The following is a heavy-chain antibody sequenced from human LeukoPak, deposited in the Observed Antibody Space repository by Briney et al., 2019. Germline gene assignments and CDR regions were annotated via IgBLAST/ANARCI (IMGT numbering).Heavy chain of an antibody. J-gene: IGHJ6*03. Sequence: GGSLRLSCAASGFTFTSHTMGWVRLAPGKGLEWVSAISGSGGSTYYADSVKGRFTISRDNSKNTLYLQMNSLRAEDTAVYYCARRGTSIAARTTAYYYYMDVWGKGTTVTVSS. CDR2: ISGSGGST. D-gene: IGHD6-6*01. V-gene: IGHV3-23*01. CDR3: ARRGTSIAARTTAYYYYMDV. CDR1: GFTFTSHT.